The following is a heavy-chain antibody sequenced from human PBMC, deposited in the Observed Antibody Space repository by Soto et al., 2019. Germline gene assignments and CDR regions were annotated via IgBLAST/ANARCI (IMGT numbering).Heavy chain of an antibody. V-gene: IGHV3-15*01. J-gene: IGHJ4*02. CDR3: YTEHTLFMAH. CDR2: ITSKSAGETT. Sequence: EAQLVESGGGLVTPGESLRLSCVASGFTFSNAWMSWVRQAPGKGLEWIGRITSKSAGETTAYAAPVTGRFTVSRDELKNTLYLQVNSLKTEDTGIYYCYTEHTLFMAHWGQGTLVTVSS. CDR1: GFTFSNAW.